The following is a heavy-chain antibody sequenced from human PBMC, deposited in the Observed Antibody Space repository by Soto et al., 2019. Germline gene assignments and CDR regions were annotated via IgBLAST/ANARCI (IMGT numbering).Heavy chain of an antibody. D-gene: IGHD4-17*01. J-gene: IGHJ1*01. V-gene: IGHV4-30-2*01. CDR2: IYHSGST. CDR1: GGSISSGGYS. CDR3: ARDSDYGDSAEYFQH. Sequence: QLQLQESGSGLVKPSQTLSLTCAVSGGSISSGGYSWSWIRQPPGKGLEWIGYIYHSGSTYYNPSLKIRVTISVDRSKNQFSLKLSSVTAADTAVYYCARDSDYGDSAEYFQHWGQGTLVTVSS.